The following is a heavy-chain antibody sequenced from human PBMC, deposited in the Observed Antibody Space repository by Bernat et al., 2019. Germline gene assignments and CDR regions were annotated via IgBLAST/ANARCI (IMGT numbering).Heavy chain of an antibody. Sequence: QVQLQESGPGLVKPSETLSLTCTDSGGSISSYYWSWIRQPPGKGLEWIGYIYYSGSTNYNPSLKSRVTISVDTSKNQFSLKLSSVTAADTAVYYCARVGDGSGSYYNLPYYYYGMDVWGQGTTVTVSS. CDR2: IYYSGST. D-gene: IGHD3-10*01. CDR1: GGSISSYY. CDR3: ARVGDGSGSYYNLPYYYYGMDV. J-gene: IGHJ6*02. V-gene: IGHV4-59*01.